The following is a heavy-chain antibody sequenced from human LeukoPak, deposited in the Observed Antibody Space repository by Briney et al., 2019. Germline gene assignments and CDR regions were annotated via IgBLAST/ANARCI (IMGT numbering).Heavy chain of an antibody. V-gene: IGHV4-59*01. CDR1: GGSISSYY. CDR2: IYYSGST. D-gene: IGHD3-22*01. CDR3: ARDNYYDSSGYYYPFDY. Sequence: PSETLSLTCTVPGGSISSYYWSWIRQPPGKGLEWIGYIYYSGSTNYNPSLKSRVTISVDTSKNQFSLKLSSVTAADTAVYYCARDNYYDSSGYYYPFDYWGQGTLVTVSS. J-gene: IGHJ4*02.